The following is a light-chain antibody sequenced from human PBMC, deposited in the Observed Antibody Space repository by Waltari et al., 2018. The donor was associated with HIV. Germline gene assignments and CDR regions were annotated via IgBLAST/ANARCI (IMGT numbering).Light chain of an antibody. Sequence: DMVLTPSPGTLSLSPGERATLPCRASQNVNNRYLAWYQPKPGQPPRPLIYAASNRAPGIPARFSGRGSGTDFTLTITRLEPEDFAVYSCHQYGNPPFTFGQGSKLEI. CDR1: QNVNNRY. J-gene: IGKJ2*01. V-gene: IGKV3-20*01. CDR2: AAS. CDR3: HQYGNPPFT.